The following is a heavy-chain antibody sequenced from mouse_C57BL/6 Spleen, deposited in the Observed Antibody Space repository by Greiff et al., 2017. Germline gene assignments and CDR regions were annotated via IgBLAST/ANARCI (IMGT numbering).Heavy chain of an antibody. CDR2: ISSGSSTI. D-gene: IGHD2-5*01. CDR1: GFTFSDYG. Sequence: EVKLVESGGGLVKPGGSLKLSCAASGFTFSDYGMHWVRQAPEKGLEWVAYISSGSSTIYYADTVKGRFTLSRDNAKNTLFLQMTSLRSEDTAMYYCARGYYSNPWFAYWGQGTLVTVSA. V-gene: IGHV5-17*01. J-gene: IGHJ3*01. CDR3: ARGYYSNPWFAY.